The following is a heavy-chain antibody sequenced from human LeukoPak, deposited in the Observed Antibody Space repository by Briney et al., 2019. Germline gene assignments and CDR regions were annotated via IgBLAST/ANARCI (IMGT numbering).Heavy chain of an antibody. J-gene: IGHJ4*02. CDR3: TRDQTPYY. V-gene: IGHV3-72*01. CDR2: TSHRAHSYTT. Sequence: PGGSLRLSCAASGFTFRDHYMDWVRQVPGKGLEWVGRTSHRAHSYTTKYAASVKGRFTISRDDSEGVAYLQMNSLKTEDTAVYYCTRDQTPYYWGQGTLVTVSS. CDR1: GFTFRDHY.